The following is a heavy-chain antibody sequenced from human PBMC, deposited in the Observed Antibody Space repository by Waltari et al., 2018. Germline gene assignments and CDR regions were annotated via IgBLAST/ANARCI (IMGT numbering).Heavy chain of an antibody. Sequence: QVQLVQSGAEVKKPGASVKVSCKASGYTFTSYDLHWVRQATGQGLEWMGWMNPNSGNTGYAQKFQGRVTMTRNTSISTAYMELSSLRSEDTAVYYCARSLYSSSWVNWFDPWGQGTLVTVSS. D-gene: IGHD6-6*01. J-gene: IGHJ5*02. CDR2: MNPNSGNT. V-gene: IGHV1-8*02. CDR3: ARSLYSSSWVNWFDP. CDR1: GYTFTSYD.